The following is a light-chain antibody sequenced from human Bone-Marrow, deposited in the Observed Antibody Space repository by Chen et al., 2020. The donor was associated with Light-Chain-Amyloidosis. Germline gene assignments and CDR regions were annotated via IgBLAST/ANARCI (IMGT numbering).Light chain of an antibody. Sequence: DIVMTQSPDSLAVSLGERATINCKSSQTLLYNSNRKNYLAWYPQKPGQPPKLLIYWASTRESGVPDRFSGSGSGTDFTLTISSLQAEDVAVYYCQQYYTTPLTFGGGTKVQI. CDR2: WAS. CDR3: QQYYTTPLT. J-gene: IGKJ4*01. V-gene: IGKV4-1*01. CDR1: QTLLYNSNRKNY.